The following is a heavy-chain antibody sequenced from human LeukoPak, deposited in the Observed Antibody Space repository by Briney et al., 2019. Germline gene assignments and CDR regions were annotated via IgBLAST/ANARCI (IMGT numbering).Heavy chain of an antibody. V-gene: IGHV3-7*01. Sequence: GGSLRPSCEVSGVTFSSYWMSWVRQAPGKGLEWVANIKQDGSEKYYVDSVKGRFTISRDNAKNSLYLQMNSLRAEDTAVYYCAREYSSSWYDSDAFDIWGQGTMVTVSS. CDR2: IKQDGSEK. J-gene: IGHJ3*02. CDR1: GVTFSSYW. CDR3: AREYSSSWYDSDAFDI. D-gene: IGHD6-13*01.